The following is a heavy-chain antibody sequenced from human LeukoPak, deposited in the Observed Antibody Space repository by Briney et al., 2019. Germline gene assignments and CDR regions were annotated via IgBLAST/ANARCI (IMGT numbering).Heavy chain of an antibody. Sequence: GGSLRLSCTASGFTFSTYGMHWVRQAPGKGLEWVTLISYDGSTKYYSDSVKGRFTLSRDNSKNTLYLQMNSLRAEDTAVYYCAKDVGYCSSTSCSPYYYYMDVWGKGTTVTISS. CDR2: ISYDGSTK. J-gene: IGHJ6*03. D-gene: IGHD2-2*01. CDR3: AKDVGYCSSTSCSPYYYYMDV. CDR1: GFTFSTYG. V-gene: IGHV3-30*18.